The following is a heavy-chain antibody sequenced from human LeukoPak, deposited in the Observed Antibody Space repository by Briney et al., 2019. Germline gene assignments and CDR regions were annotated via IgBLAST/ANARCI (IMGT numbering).Heavy chain of an antibody. D-gene: IGHD3-9*01. CDR3: ARDDDWGPDY. CDR2: INSKTGGT. V-gene: IGHV1-18*01. Sequence: ASVKVSCKASGYTFTSYGISWVRQAPGQGLEWMGWINSKTGGTNYAQKFQGRVTMTTDTPISTAYMDLSSLMYDDTAVYYCARDDDWGPDYWGQGTLVTVSS. J-gene: IGHJ4*02. CDR1: GYTFTSYG.